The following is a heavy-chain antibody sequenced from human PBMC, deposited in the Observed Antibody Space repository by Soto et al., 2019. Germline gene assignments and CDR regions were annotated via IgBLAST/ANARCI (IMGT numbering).Heavy chain of an antibody. Sequence: SVKVSCKASGGTFSSYAISWVRQAPGQGLEWMGGIIPIFGTANYAQKFQGRVTITADESTSTAYMELSSLRSEDTAVYYCARKPIGGYCTNGVCWGFDPWGQGTLVTVSS. CDR3: ARKPIGGYCTNGVCWGFDP. CDR1: GGTFSSYA. CDR2: IIPIFGTA. D-gene: IGHD2-8*01. V-gene: IGHV1-69*13. J-gene: IGHJ5*02.